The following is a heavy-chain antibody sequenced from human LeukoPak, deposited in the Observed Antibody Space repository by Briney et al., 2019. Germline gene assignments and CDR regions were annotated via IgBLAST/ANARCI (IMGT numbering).Heavy chain of an antibody. CDR2: INPDGTTT. D-gene: IGHD1-26*01. V-gene: IGHV3-74*01. CDR1: GFPLSNYW. J-gene: IGHJ4*02. CDR3: ARVGIGRYSFDS. Sequence: GGSLRLSCAASGFPLSNYWMHWVRQTPGKGLVWVSRINPDGTTTSYADSVKGRFTISRDNARNTLYLEMNSLRAVDTAVYYCARVGIGRYSFDSWGQGTLVTVSS.